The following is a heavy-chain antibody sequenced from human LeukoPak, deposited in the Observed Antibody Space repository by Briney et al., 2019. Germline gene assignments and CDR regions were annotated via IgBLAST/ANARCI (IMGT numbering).Heavy chain of an antibody. CDR1: GGSFSGYY. CDR2: INHSGST. D-gene: IGHD1-26*01. V-gene: IGHV4-34*01. CDR3: ARGVVGATTDY. Sequence: PSETLSLTCAVYGGSFSGYYWSWIRQPPGKGLEWIGEINHSGSTNYNPSLKSRVTISVDTSKNQFSLKLSPVTAADTAVYYCARGVVGATTDYWGQGTLVTVSS. J-gene: IGHJ4*02.